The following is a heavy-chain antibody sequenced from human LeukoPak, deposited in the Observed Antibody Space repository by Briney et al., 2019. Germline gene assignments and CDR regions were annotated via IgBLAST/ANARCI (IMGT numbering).Heavy chain of an antibody. CDR1: GFTFSSYW. J-gene: IGHJ4*02. CDR3: ARDAKYYYDSSGYYWNY. Sequence: GGSLRPSCAASGFTFSSYWMSWVRQAPGKGLEWVANIKQDGSEKYYVDSVKGRFTISRDNAKNSLYLQMNSLRAEDTAVYYCARDAKYYYDSSGYYWNYWGQGTLVTVSS. CDR2: IKQDGSEK. D-gene: IGHD3-22*01. V-gene: IGHV3-7*05.